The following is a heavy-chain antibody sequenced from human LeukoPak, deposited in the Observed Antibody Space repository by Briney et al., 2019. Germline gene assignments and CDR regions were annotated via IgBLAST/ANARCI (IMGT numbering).Heavy chain of an antibody. D-gene: IGHD1-26*01. Sequence: PGGSLRLSCAASEFTFSSYEMNWVRQALGKGLEWVSYISRSGTIIYYADSVKGRFSISRDNAKNSLYLQMNSLRAEDTAIYYCARDSIVVAHDAFDIWGQGTMVTVSS. CDR1: EFTFSSYE. CDR3: ARDSIVVAHDAFDI. CDR2: ISRSGTII. J-gene: IGHJ3*02. V-gene: IGHV3-48*03.